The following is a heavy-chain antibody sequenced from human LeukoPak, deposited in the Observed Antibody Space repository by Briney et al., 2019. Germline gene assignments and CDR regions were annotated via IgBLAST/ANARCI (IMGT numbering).Heavy chain of an antibody. CDR3: VFTMMSQYSYYFGMDV. J-gene: IGHJ6*02. CDR1: GVRFSDHY. CDR2: SRNKANSYTT. Sequence: GGSLRLSCAASGVRFSDHYMDWVRQAPGKGLEWVGRSRNKANSYTTEYAASVKGRFTISRDDSKNSLYLQMNSLKSEDTAVYYCVFTMMSQYSYYFGMDVWGQGTTVTVSS. V-gene: IGHV3-72*01. D-gene: IGHD3-22*01.